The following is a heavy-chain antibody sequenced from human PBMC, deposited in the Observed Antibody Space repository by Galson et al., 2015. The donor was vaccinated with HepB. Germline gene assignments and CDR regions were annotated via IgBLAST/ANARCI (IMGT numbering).Heavy chain of an antibody. CDR3: ARGPRYGAFDI. D-gene: IGHD4-17*01. CDR2: ISWDAVST. V-gene: IGHV3-43*01. CDR1: GFTFDDHT. J-gene: IGHJ3*02. Sequence: SLRLSCAASGFTFDDHTMQWVRQVPGKGLEWVSLISWDAVSTYYADSVKGRFTISRDNAKTSLYLQMNSLGAEDTAVYYCARGPRYGAFDIWGHGTMVTVSS.